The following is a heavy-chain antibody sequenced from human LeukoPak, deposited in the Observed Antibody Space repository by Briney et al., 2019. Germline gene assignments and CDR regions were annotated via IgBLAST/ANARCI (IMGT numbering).Heavy chain of an antibody. CDR3: ARDRNTSGWYGQY. Sequence: GGSLRLSCAASGFTFSSYSMNWVRQAPGKGLEWVSSSSSSSSYIYYADSVKGRFTISRDNAKSSLYLQMNSLRAEDTAVYYCARDRNTSGWYGQYWGLGTLVTVSS. V-gene: IGHV3-21*01. CDR2: SSSSSSYI. J-gene: IGHJ4*02. D-gene: IGHD6-19*01. CDR1: GFTFSSYS.